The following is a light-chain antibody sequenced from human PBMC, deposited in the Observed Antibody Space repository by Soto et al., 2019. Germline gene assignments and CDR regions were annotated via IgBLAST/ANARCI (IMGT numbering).Light chain of an antibody. CDR3: TSYAGNNNFEV. CDR2: EVT. V-gene: IGLV2-8*01. CDR1: SSDVGAYNY. J-gene: IGLJ1*01. Sequence: QSVLTPPPSASGSPGQSVTISCTGTSSDVGAYNYVSWYLQHPGKAPKVMIYEVTKRPSGVPDRFSGSKSGNTASLTVSGLLAEDEADYYCTSYAGNNNFEVFGTGTKVTVL.